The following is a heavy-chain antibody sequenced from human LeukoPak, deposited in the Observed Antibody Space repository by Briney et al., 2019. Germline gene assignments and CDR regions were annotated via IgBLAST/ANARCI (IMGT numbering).Heavy chain of an antibody. V-gene: IGHV3-21*01. CDR2: ISSSSSYI. CDR1: GFTFSSCS. J-gene: IGHJ4*02. D-gene: IGHD5-24*01. Sequence: GGSLRLSCAASGFTFSSCSMNWVRQAPGKGLEWVSSISSSSSYIYYADSVKGRFTISRDNAKNSLYLQMNSLRAEDTAVYYCARASSEMATIYFDYWGQGTLVTVSS. CDR3: ARASSEMATIYFDY.